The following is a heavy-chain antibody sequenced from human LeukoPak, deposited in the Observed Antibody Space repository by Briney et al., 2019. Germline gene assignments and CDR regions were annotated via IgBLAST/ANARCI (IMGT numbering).Heavy chain of an antibody. D-gene: IGHD3-10*02. CDR3: AELGITMIGGV. CDR1: GFTFSSYE. J-gene: IGHJ6*04. V-gene: IGHV3-48*03. Sequence: GGSLRLSCAASGFTFSSYEMNWVRQAPGKGLEWVSYISSSGSTIYYADSVKGRFTISRDNAKNSLFLQMNSLRVEDTAVYYCAELGITMIGGVWGKGTTVTISS. CDR2: ISSSGSTI.